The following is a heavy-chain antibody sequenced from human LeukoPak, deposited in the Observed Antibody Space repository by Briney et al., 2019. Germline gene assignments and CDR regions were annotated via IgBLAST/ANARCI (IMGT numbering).Heavy chain of an antibody. CDR3: ARSYSGYGYWYFDL. CDR2: IYYSGST. V-gene: IGHV4-59*01. D-gene: IGHD5-12*01. Sequence: TSETLSLTCTVSGGSISRYYWSWIRQPPGKGLEWIGYIYYSGSTNYNPSFKSRVTTSVDTSKNQFSLKLSSVTAADTAVYYCARSYSGYGYWYFDLWGRGTLVTVSS. CDR1: GGSISRYY. J-gene: IGHJ2*01.